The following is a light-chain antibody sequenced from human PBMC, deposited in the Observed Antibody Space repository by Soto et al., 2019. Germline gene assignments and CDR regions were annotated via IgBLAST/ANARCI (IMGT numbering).Light chain of an antibody. CDR1: SSDVGRFEY. J-gene: IGLJ1*01. CDR3: CSYAGIYSYV. CDR2: DIT. Sequence: QSALTQPRSVSGSPGQSVTISCTGTSSDVGRFEYVSWYQQHLGEAPKVVVYDITKRPSGVPDRFSGSKSGNTASLTISGLQAEDEADYYCCSYAGIYSYVFGTGTKVTVL. V-gene: IGLV2-11*01.